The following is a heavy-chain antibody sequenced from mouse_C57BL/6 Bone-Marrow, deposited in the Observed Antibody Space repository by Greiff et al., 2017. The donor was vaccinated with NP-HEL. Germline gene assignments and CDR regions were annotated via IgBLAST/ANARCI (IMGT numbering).Heavy chain of an antibody. CDR2: INPYNGGT. D-gene: IGHD4-1*01. J-gene: IGHJ2*01. CDR1: GYTFTDYY. V-gene: IGHV1-19*01. CDR3: ARLPWDQDFDY. Sequence: EVMLVESGPVLVKPGASVKMSCKASGYTFTDYYMNWVKQSHGKSLEWIGVINPYNGGTSYNQKFKGKATLTVDKSSSTAYMELNSLTSEDSAVYYCARLPWDQDFDYWGQGTTLTVSS.